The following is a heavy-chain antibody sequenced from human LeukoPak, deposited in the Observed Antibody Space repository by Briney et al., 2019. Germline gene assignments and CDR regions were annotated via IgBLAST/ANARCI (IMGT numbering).Heavy chain of an antibody. Sequence: GASVKVSCKASVYTLTSYAMNWVRQAPGQGLEWMGWMNPKRGNTGYAQKFQGRVTITTNTSISTAYMELSSLRSEDTAVYYCARGPSDSSGYYIYYGGQGTRVIVSS. CDR1: VYTLTSYA. CDR2: MNPKRGNT. D-gene: IGHD3-22*01. V-gene: IGHV1-8*03. J-gene: IGHJ4*02. CDR3: ARGPSDSSGYYIYY.